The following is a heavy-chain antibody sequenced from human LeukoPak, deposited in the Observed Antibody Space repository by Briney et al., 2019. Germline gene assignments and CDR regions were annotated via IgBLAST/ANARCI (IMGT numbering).Heavy chain of an antibody. CDR2: ISSSGDTI. Sequence: PGGSPRLSCAASGFPFSDYYMSWIRQAPGKGLEWVSYISSSGDTIYYADSVKGRFTISRDNAKNSVHLQMNSLRAEDTAVYYCARVVHYGSGPAVGWGQGTLVTVSS. CDR3: ARVVHYGSGPAVG. J-gene: IGHJ4*02. V-gene: IGHV3-11*01. CDR1: GFPFSDYY. D-gene: IGHD3-10*01.